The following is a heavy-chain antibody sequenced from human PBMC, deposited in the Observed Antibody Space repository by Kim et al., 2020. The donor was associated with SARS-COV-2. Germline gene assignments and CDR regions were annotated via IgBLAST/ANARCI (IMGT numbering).Heavy chain of an antibody. Sequence: SETLSLTCAVYGGSFSGYYWSWIRQPPGKGLEWIGEINHSGSTNYNPSLKSRVTISVDTSKNQFSLKLSSVTAADTAVYYCALAVAGTGGDYFDYWGQGTLVAVS. CDR1: GGSFSGYY. J-gene: IGHJ4*02. V-gene: IGHV4-34*01. CDR2: INHSGST. CDR3: ALAVAGTGGDYFDY. D-gene: IGHD6-19*01.